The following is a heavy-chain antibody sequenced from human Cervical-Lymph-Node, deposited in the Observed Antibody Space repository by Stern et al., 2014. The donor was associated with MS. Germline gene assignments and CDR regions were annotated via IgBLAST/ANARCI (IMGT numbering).Heavy chain of an antibody. Sequence: VQLVESGGGLVKPGESLRLSCAVSGFTFSDHYMSWVRQAPGKGLEWISYISRTGDTIYYADSVKGLFTISRDNVKNSLYLQINSLRAEDAALYYCARGGSSYYYGMDVWGQGTAVTVSS. CDR3: ARGGSSYYYGMDV. CDR1: GFTFSDHY. V-gene: IGHV3-11*01. CDR2: ISRTGDTI. J-gene: IGHJ6*02.